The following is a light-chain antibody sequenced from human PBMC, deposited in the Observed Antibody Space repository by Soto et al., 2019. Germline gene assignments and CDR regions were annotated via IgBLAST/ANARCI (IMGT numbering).Light chain of an antibody. CDR1: SSDIGAFNF. Sequence: QSALTQPASVSGSPGQSISIPCTGASSDIGAFNFVSWYQQHPGKAPKVLIYGVTNRPSGVDYRFSGSKSGNTASLIISGLRPEDGADYYCSSFTSASPRIFGTGTKLTVL. J-gene: IGLJ1*01. CDR3: SSFTSASPRI. V-gene: IGLV2-14*03. CDR2: GVT.